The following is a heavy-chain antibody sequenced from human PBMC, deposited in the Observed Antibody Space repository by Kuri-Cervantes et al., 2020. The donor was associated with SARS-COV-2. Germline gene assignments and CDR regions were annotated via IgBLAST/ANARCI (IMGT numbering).Heavy chain of an antibody. CDR3: ARVGFGDYEIDY. Sequence: ASVKASCKASGYTFTGYYMHWVRQAPGQGLEWMGWINPNSGGTNYAQKFQGRVTMTRDTSINTAYMELSRLRSDDTAVYYCARVGFGDYEIDYWGQGTLVTVSS. CDR1: GYTFTGYY. V-gene: IGHV1-2*02. CDR2: INPNSGGT. J-gene: IGHJ4*02. D-gene: IGHD4-17*01.